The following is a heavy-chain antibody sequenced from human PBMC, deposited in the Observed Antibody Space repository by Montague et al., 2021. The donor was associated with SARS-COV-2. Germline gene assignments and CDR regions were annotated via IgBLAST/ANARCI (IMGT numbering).Heavy chain of an antibody. J-gene: IGHJ4*02. Sequence: SETLSLTCAVSGVSISSSNWWSRVSQHPGKGLEWIGEIYHSGSTNYNTSPKSRVTISVDKSTNQFSLKLSSVTAAETAVYYCASTGAGWCGSNLDRFDYWGQGTLVTVSS. CDR1: GVSISSSNW. D-gene: IGHD3-10*01. CDR3: ASTGAGWCGSNLDRFDY. CDR2: IYHSGST. V-gene: IGHV4-4*02.